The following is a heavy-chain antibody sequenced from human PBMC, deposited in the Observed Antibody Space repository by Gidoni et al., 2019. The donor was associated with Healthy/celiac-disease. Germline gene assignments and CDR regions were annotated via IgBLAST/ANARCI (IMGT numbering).Heavy chain of an antibody. Sequence: EVQLVESGGGLVQPGGSLRLSCAASGFTFSSYWMSWVRQAPGKGLEWVANIKQDGSEKYYVDSVKGRFTISRDNAKNSLYLQMNSLRAEDTAVYYCARGIAVAGTGWDWFDPWGQGTLVTVSS. CDR3: ARGIAVAGTGWDWFDP. V-gene: IGHV3-7*01. CDR2: IKQDGSEK. D-gene: IGHD6-19*01. J-gene: IGHJ5*02. CDR1: GFTFSSYW.